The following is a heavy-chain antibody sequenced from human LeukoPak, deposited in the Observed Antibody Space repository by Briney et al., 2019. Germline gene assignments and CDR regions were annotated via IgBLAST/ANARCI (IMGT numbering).Heavy chain of an antibody. CDR2: INPNSGGT. V-gene: IGHV1-2*02. CDR3: ARDIKDDILTGYFISPRGDWLDP. D-gene: IGHD3-9*01. Sequence: ASVKVSCKASGYTFTGYYMHWVRQAPGQGLEWMGWINPNSGGTNYAQKFQGRVTMTRDTSISTAYMELSRLRSDDTAVYYCARDIKDDILTGYFISPRGDWLDPWGQGTLVTVSS. CDR1: GYTFTGYY. J-gene: IGHJ5*02.